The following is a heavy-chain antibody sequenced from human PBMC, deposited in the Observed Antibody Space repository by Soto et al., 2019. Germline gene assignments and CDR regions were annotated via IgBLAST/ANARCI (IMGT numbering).Heavy chain of an antibody. CDR2: VYHTGDT. J-gene: IGHJ5*02. V-gene: IGHV4-4*02. D-gene: IGHD2-21*02. Sequence: SETLSLTCGVSGGTVASSHWWSWVRQSPGRGLEWIGNVYHTGDTNFNPSLQSRVTFSVNKSNNQFSLRLTSVTAADTAVYFCAREIVTAGGNNYFDPWGPGTLVTVSS. CDR3: AREIVTAGGNNYFDP. CDR1: GGTVASSHW.